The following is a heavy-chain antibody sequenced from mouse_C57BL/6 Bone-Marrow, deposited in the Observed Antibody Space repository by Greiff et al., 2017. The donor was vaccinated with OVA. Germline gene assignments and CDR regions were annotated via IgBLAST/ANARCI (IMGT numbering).Heavy chain of an antibody. CDR3: ARLGVFAY. D-gene: IGHD4-1*01. Sequence: EVQLQQSGAELVKPGASVKLSCTASGFNIKDYYMHWVKQRTEQGLEWIGRIDPEDGETKYAPQFQGKATITADTSSNTAYLQLSSLSSEDTAVYYCARLGVFAYWGQGTLVTVSA. J-gene: IGHJ3*01. V-gene: IGHV14-2*01. CDR1: GFNIKDYY. CDR2: IDPEDGET.